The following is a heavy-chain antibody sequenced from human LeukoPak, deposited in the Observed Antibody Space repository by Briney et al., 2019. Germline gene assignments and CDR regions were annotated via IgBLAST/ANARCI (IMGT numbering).Heavy chain of an antibody. V-gene: IGHV3-23*01. J-gene: IGHJ6*02. Sequence: GGSLRLSCAASGFTFSSYAMSWVRQAPGKGLEWVSAISGSGGSTYYADSVKGRFTISRDNSKNTLYLQMNSLRAEDTAVYYCAKVMQGYLILGGDYYYGMDVWGQGTTVTVSS. D-gene: IGHD3-22*01. CDR2: ISGSGGST. CDR3: AKVMQGYLILGGDYYYGMDV. CDR1: GFTFSSYA.